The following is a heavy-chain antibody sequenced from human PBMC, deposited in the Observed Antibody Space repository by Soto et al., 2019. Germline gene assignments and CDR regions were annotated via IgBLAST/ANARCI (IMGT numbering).Heavy chain of an antibody. Sequence: SETLSLTCTVSGGSISSSSYSWGWIRQPPGKGLEWIGSMYYSGTAYYNPSLKSRATISVDTSKNQFSLKLNSVTAADTAVYYCASQPDYYESSSYYLSDYWGRGPLVTVPS. J-gene: IGHJ4*02. CDR1: GGSISSSSYS. D-gene: IGHD3-22*01. CDR2: MYYSGTA. V-gene: IGHV4-39*01. CDR3: ASQPDYYESSSYYLSDY.